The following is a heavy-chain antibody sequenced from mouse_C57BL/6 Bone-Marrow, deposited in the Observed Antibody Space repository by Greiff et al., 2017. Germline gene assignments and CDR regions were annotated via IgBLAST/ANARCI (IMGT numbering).Heavy chain of an antibody. CDR2: INPYNGGT. D-gene: IGHD1-1*01. J-gene: IGHJ2*01. CDR1: GYTFTDYY. Sequence: EVKLQQSGPVLVKPGASVKMSCKASGYTFTDYYMNWVKQSHGKSLEWIGVINPYNGGTSYNQKFKGKATLTVDKSSSTAYMELNSLTSEDSAVYYCARGGSSYDYWGQGTTLTVSS. V-gene: IGHV1-19*01. CDR3: ARGGSSYDY.